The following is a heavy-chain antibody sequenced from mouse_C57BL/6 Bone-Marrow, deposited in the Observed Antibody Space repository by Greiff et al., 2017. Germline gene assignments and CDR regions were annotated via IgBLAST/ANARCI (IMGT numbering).Heavy chain of an antibody. CDR2: IDPSDSYT. J-gene: IGHJ2*01. CDR1: GYTFTSYW. CDR3: ARIYYFDY. Sequence: QVQLQQPGAELVKPGASVKLSCKASGYTFTSYWMQWVKQRPGQGLEWIGEIDPSDSYTNYNQKFKGKATLTVDTSSSTAYMQLSSLTSEDSAVYCCARIYYFDYWGQGTTLTVSS. V-gene: IGHV1-50*01.